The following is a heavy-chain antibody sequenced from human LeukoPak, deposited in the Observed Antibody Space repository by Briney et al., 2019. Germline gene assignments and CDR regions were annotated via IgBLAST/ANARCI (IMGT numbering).Heavy chain of an antibody. CDR1: GFTFSNAW. Sequence: GGSLRLSCAASGFTFSNAWMSWVRQAPGKGLEWVGRIKSKTDGGTTDYAAPVKGRFTISRDDSNNTLYLQMNSLKTEDTAVYYCTTDTYYDFWSGYGPFDYWGQGTLVTVSS. CDR3: TTDTYYDFWSGYGPFDY. CDR2: IKSKTDGGTT. D-gene: IGHD3-3*01. V-gene: IGHV3-15*01. J-gene: IGHJ4*02.